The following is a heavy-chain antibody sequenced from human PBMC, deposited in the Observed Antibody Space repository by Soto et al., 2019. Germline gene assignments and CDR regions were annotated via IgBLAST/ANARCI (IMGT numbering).Heavy chain of an antibody. D-gene: IGHD1-26*01. CDR2: IYYSGST. CDR3: ARRWGRTFDY. J-gene: IGHJ4*02. Sequence: QVQLQESGPGLVKPSETLSLTCTVSGGSISSYYWSWIRQSPGKGLEWIGYIYYSGSTNYNPSIKSRVTISVATSKNQFSLKLSSVTAADTSVYYCARRWGRTFDYWGQGTLVTVSS. CDR1: GGSISSYY. V-gene: IGHV4-59*08.